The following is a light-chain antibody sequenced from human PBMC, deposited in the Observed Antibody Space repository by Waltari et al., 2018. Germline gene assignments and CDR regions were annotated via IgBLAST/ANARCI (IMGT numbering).Light chain of an antibody. Sequence: EIVLTQSPGTLSLSLGERATLSCRASQSVGSSYLAWFHQKPGQAPRLLIYASSSRATAIPDRFSGSGSGTDFTLTIHRLEPEDFAVYYCQQYGSPPYTFGQGTKLEIK. J-gene: IGKJ2*01. CDR2: ASS. CDR1: QSVGSSY. CDR3: QQYGSPPYT. V-gene: IGKV3-20*01.